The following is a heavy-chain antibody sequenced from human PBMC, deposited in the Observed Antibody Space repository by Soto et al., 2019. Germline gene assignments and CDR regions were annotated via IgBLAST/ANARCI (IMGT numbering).Heavy chain of an antibody. V-gene: IGHV4-39*01. CDR1: GGSISSSSYY. J-gene: IGHJ4*02. CDR3: AKGGRQWLVTSDFNY. CDR2: IYYSGST. D-gene: IGHD6-19*01. Sequence: PSETLSLTCTVSGGSISSSSYYWGWIRQPPGKGLEWIGSIYYSGSTYYNPSLKSRFTISRDSSKNTVSLEMTSLRAEDTAVYYCAKGGRQWLVTSDFNYWGQGALVTVSS.